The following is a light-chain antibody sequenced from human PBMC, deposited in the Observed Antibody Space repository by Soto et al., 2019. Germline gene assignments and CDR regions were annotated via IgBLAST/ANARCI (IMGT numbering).Light chain of an antibody. J-gene: IGKJ4*01. V-gene: IGKV1-33*01. Sequence: DIQMTQSPSSLSASVGDRVTITCQASQDISNYLNWYQQKPGKAPKLLIYNASNLETGVPSRFSGSGSGTDFTFTITSLQPEDIATYYCQQYDNLPPRITFGGGTKVEIK. CDR2: NAS. CDR3: QQYDNLPPRIT. CDR1: QDISNY.